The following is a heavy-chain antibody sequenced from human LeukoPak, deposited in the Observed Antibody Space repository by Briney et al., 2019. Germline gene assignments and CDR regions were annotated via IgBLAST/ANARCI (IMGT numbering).Heavy chain of an antibody. CDR1: GGSISSYY. CDR2: IYYSGST. J-gene: IGHJ6*02. Sequence: PSETLSLTCTVSGGSISSYYWSWIRQPPGKGLEWIGYIYYSGSTNYNPSLKSRVTISVDTSKNQFSLKLSSVTAADTAVYYCARADSGSYFKYYYYGMDVWGQGTTVTVSS. V-gene: IGHV4-59*12. CDR3: ARADSGSYFKYYYYGMDV. D-gene: IGHD1-26*01.